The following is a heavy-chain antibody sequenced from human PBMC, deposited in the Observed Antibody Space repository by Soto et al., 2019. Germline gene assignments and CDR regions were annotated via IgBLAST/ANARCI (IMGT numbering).Heavy chain of an antibody. CDR2: INHSGST. CDR1: GGSFSGYY. Sequence: SETLSLTCAVYGGSFSGYYWSWIRQPPGEGLEWIGEINHSGSTNYNPSLKSRVTISVDTSKNQFSLKLSSVTAADTAVYYCGRDPKYYYGSGSYYEDYYYYGMDVWGQGTTVTVSS. V-gene: IGHV4-34*01. D-gene: IGHD3-10*01. J-gene: IGHJ6*02. CDR3: GRDPKYYYGSGSYYEDYYYYGMDV.